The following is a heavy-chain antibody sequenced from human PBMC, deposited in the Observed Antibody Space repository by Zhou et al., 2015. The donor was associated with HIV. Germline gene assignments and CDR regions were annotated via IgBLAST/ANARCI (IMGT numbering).Heavy chain of an antibody. D-gene: IGHD3-22*01. Sequence: QVQLVQSGAEVKKPGASVKVSCKASGYTFTNYAISWVRQAPGQGLEWMGWINADNGKTNYAQKFQGRVTLTTDRSTSTTYMELSSLRSEDTAVYYCAHPETVHYDSSGSPTPGPFEYWGQGTLVTVSS. V-gene: IGHV1-18*01. CDR1: GYTFTNYA. CDR2: INADNGKT. J-gene: IGHJ4*02. CDR3: AHPETVHYDSSGSPTPGPFEY.